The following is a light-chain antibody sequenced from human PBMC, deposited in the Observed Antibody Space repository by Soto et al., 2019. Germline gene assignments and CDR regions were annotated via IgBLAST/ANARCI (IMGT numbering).Light chain of an antibody. CDR1: QSVSIL. CDR2: DAS. CDR3: QQRSNWPIT. J-gene: IGKJ5*01. V-gene: IGKV3-11*01. Sequence: DIVLTQSPGPLSLSPGERATLSCRASQSVSILLAWYQQKPGQAPRLLIYDASNRATGIPARFSGSGSGTDFTLTISSLEPEDFAVYYCQQRSNWPITLGQGTRLEIK.